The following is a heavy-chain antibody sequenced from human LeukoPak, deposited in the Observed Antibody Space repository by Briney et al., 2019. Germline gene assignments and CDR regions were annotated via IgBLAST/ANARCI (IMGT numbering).Heavy chain of an antibody. V-gene: IGHV4-34*01. J-gene: IGHJ4*02. D-gene: IGHD3-3*01. CDR1: GGSFSGYY. CDR2: INHSGST. Sequence: KSSETLSLTCAVYGGSFSGYYWSWIRQPPGKGLEWIGEINHSGSTNYNPSLKSRVTISVDTSKNQFSLKLSSVTAADTAVYYCARGFGAYYDFWSGHTYWGQGTLVTVSS. CDR3: ARGFGAYYDFWSGHTY.